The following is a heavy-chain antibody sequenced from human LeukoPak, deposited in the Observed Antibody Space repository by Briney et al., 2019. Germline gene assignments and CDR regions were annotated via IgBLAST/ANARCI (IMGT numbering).Heavy chain of an antibody. J-gene: IGHJ3*02. Sequence: PSETLSLTCTVSGGSIRSYYWSWIRQPPGKGLEWIGYIYYSGSTNYNPSLKSRVTISVDTSKNQFSLKLSSVTAADTAVYYCARHGAAGSAFDIWGQGTMVTVSS. V-gene: IGHV4-59*08. D-gene: IGHD6-19*01. CDR3: ARHGAAGSAFDI. CDR1: GGSIRSYY. CDR2: IYYSGST.